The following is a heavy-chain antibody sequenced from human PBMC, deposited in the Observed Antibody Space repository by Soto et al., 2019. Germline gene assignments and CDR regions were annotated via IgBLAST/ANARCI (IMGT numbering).Heavy chain of an antibody. Sequence: PGVSLRLSCAASGFTFSDYYIHWIRRAPGKGLEWISYISGNGEIIQYAASARGRFTISRDNAENSVYLEMDRLRAEDTALYYCARDVDADFRTDFDYWGRGTLVTVSS. D-gene: IGHD4-17*01. CDR3: ARDVDADFRTDFDY. CDR2: ISGNGEII. J-gene: IGHJ4*02. V-gene: IGHV3-11*01. CDR1: GFTFSDYY.